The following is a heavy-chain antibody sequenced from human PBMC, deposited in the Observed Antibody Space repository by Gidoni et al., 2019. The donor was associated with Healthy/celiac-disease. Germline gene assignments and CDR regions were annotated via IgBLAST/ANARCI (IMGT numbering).Heavy chain of an antibody. CDR3: TTDARFERWELRGGDAFDI. Sequence: EVQLVESGGGLVKPGGSLRLSCAASGFTFSNAWMRWVRQAPGKGLEWVGRIKSKTDGGTTDDAAPVKGRFTISRDDSKNTLYLQMNSLKTEDTAVYYCTTDARFERWELRGGDAFDIWGQGTMVTVSS. CDR2: IKSKTDGGTT. D-gene: IGHD1-26*01. V-gene: IGHV3-15*01. CDR1: GFTFSNAW. J-gene: IGHJ3*02.